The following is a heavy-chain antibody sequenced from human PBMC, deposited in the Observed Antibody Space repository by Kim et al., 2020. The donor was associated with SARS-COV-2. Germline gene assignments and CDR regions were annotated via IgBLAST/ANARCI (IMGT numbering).Heavy chain of an antibody. CDR1: GFTLSGST. V-gene: IGHV3-73*01. J-gene: IGHJ3*02. D-gene: IGHD6-19*01. Sequence: GGSLRLSCAASGFTLSGSTVHWVRQASGKGLEWVGRIRSKANSYATAYAASVKNRFTISRDDSKNTAYLQINSLKTEDTAVYYCARVNPIAGGWYDAFDIWGQGTMVTVSS. CDR3: ARVNPIAGGWYDAFDI. CDR2: IRSKANSYAT.